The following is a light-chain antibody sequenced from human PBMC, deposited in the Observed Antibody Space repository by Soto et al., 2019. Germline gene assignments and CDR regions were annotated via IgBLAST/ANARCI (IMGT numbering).Light chain of an antibody. Sequence: MRQSPATRSVAPGEGATLSCRASQGIGDTLAWYQHKPGQTPRLLIYDTSTRATGVPTRFSGSRSGAELTLTITSLQSEDVAAYSFQPHDNWTLTCGGGTNGDIX. CDR3: QPHDNWTLT. CDR1: QGIGDT. V-gene: IGKV3-15*01. J-gene: IGKJ4*01. CDR2: DTS.